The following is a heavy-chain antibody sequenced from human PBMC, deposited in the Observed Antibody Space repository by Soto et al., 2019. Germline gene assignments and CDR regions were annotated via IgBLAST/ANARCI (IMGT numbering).Heavy chain of an antibody. CDR2: IYYSGST. CDR1: GGSISSGGYY. V-gene: IGHV4-31*03. D-gene: IGHD6-13*01. J-gene: IGHJ4*02. Sequence: TSETLSLTCTVSGGSISSGGYYWSWIRQHPGKGLEWIGYIYYSGSTYYNPSLKSRVTISVDTSKNQFSLKLSSVTAADTAVYYCARERGAAAVDYWGQGTLVTVSS. CDR3: ARERGAAAVDY.